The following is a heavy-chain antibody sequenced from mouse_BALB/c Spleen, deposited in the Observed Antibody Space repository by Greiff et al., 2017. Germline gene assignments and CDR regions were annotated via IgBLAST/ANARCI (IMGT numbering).Heavy chain of an antibody. Sequence: EVQLQESGPELVKPGASVKISCKASGYSFTGYYMHWVKQSHVKSLEWIGRINPYNGATSYNQNFKDKASLTVDKSSSTAYMELHSLTSEDSAVYYCAAVRGYAMDYWGQGTSVTVSS. CDR1: GYSFTGYY. D-gene: IGHD2-14*01. CDR3: AAVRGYAMDY. J-gene: IGHJ4*01. V-gene: IGHV1-31*01. CDR2: INPYNGAT.